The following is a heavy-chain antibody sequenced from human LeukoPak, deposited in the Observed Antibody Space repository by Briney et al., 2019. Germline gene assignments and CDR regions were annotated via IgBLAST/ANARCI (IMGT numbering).Heavy chain of an antibody. V-gene: IGHV4-61*01. D-gene: IGHD4-23*01. CDR2: IYYSGST. J-gene: IGHJ4*02. Sequence: SETLSLTCTVSGGSVSSGSYYWSWIRQSPGKGLEWIGYIYYSGSTNYNPSLKSRVTISVDTSKNQFSLKLSSVTAGDTAVYYCARDKGGGGNLDYWGQGTLVTVSS. CDR3: ARDKGGGGNLDY. CDR1: GGSVSSGSYY.